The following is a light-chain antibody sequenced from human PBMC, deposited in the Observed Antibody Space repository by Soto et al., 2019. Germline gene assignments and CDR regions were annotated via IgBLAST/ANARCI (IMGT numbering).Light chain of an antibody. CDR3: SSYRSTIPV. J-gene: IGLJ3*02. V-gene: IGLV2-14*01. Sequence: QSVLTQPASVSGSPGQSVTISCTATTSDIGHYNYVSWYQQHPGKAPKLVIYEVSNRPLGVSSRYSGSKSGNTASLTISGLQAGDEADYYCSSYRSTIPVFGGGTKLTVL. CDR1: TSDIGHYNY. CDR2: EVS.